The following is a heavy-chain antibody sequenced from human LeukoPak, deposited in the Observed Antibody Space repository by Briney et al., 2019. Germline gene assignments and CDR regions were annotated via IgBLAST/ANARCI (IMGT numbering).Heavy chain of an antibody. J-gene: IGHJ4*02. CDR1: GFTFSSYA. D-gene: IGHD6-13*01. V-gene: IGHV3-30-3*01. CDR2: ISYDGSNK. Sequence: RSLRLSCAASGFTFSSYAMHWVRQAPGKGLEWVAVISYDGSNKYYADSVKGRFNISRDNSKNTLYLQMNSLRAEDTAVYYCARDRRRDSWYYFDYWGQGTLVTVSS. CDR3: ARDRRRDSWYYFDY.